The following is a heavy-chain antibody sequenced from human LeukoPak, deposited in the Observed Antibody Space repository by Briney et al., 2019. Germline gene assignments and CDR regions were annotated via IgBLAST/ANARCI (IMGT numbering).Heavy chain of an antibody. CDR1: GGSITTSSQL. V-gene: IGHV4-39*01. CDR2: LYSTGDA. Sequence: PSETLSLTCTVAGGSITTSSQLWGWIRQPPGKGLEWIGTLYSTGDAYYNPSLRSRLTMSVDTSMNQFSLKLNSVTAADTAKYYCARLRLTGNTGRGWLDPWGQGTLVTVSS. J-gene: IGHJ5*02. CDR3: ARLRLTGNTGRGWLDP. D-gene: IGHD1-7*01.